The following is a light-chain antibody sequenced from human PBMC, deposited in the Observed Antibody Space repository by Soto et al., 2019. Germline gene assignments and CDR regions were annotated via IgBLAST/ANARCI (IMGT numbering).Light chain of an antibody. J-gene: IGKJ1*01. CDR3: QQYGSSPQT. CDR2: GTS. Sequence: EIVLTHSPCTLSLSPGERATLSCLASQSVSSSSLAWYQQKPGQAPRLLISGTSNRATGIPDRFSGSGSGTDFTLTISRLEPEDFAVYYCQQYGSSPQTFGQGTKVDI. CDR1: QSVSSSS. V-gene: IGKV3-20*01.